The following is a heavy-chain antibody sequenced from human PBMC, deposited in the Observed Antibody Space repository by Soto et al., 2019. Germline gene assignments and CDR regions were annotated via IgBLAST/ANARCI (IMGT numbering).Heavy chain of an antibody. Sequence: TSETLSLTCTVSGGSISSGDYYWSWIRQPPGKGLEWIGYIYYSGSTYYNPSLKSRVTISVDTSKNQFSLKLSSVTAAGTAVYYCARVGGFGATTIDYWGQGTLVTVS. D-gene: IGHD3-10*01. V-gene: IGHV4-30-4*01. CDR2: IYYSGST. CDR3: ARVGGFGATTIDY. J-gene: IGHJ4*02. CDR1: GGSISSGDYY.